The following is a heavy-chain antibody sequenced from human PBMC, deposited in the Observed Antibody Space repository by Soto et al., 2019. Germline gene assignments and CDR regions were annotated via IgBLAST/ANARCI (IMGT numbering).Heavy chain of an antibody. J-gene: IGHJ6*02. CDR1: GGYISSGGYS. V-gene: IGHV4-61*08. D-gene: IGHD2-8*01. Sequence: SVTLSLTCAVSGGYISSGGYSWSWIRQPPGKGLEWIGYIYYSGSTNYNPSLKSRVTISVDTSKNQFSLKLSSVTAADTAVYYCARDIMGTNYYYYGMDVWGQGTTVTVSS. CDR3: ARDIMGTNYYYYGMDV. CDR2: IYYSGST.